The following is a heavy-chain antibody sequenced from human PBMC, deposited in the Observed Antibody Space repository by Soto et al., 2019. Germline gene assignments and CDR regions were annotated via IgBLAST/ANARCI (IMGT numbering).Heavy chain of an antibody. V-gene: IGHV3-73*01. CDR3: TSIGHMATK. CDR1: GFTFSGSS. J-gene: IGHJ4*02. CDR2: VRSKANNYAT. D-gene: IGHD2-8*01. Sequence: GGSLRLSCAASGFTFSGSSMHWVRQASGKGLEWVGRVRSKANNYATAYAASVRGRCTISRDDSENTSYLQMNSLKTDDTAVYYCTSIGHMATKWGQGTLVTVSP.